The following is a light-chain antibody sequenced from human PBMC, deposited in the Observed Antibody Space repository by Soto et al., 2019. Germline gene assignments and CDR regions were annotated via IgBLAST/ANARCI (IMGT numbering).Light chain of an antibody. Sequence: EIVMTQSPATLSVSPGERATFSCRASQSVSSNLAWYQQKPGQAPRLLIYGASIRATGIPARFSGSGSGTEFTLTISTPQSEDFAIYYCQHYNNWPPWTFGQGTKVDI. CDR1: QSVSSN. V-gene: IGKV3-15*01. J-gene: IGKJ1*01. CDR3: QHYNNWPPWT. CDR2: GAS.